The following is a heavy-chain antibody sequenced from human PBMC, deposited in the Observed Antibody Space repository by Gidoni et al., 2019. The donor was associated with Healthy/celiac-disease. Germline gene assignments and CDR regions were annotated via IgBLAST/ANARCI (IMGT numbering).Heavy chain of an antibody. D-gene: IGHD4-4*01. J-gene: IGHJ6*03. Sequence: QVQLVESGGGVVPPGRLLSPACAASGFTFSSFGMHWVRQAPGKGLEWVAVIWYDGSNKYYADSVKGRFTISRDNSKNTLYLQMNSLRAEDTAVYYCARDLDYSNYMDVWGKGTTVTVSS. V-gene: IGHV3-33*01. CDR1: GFTFSSFG. CDR2: IWYDGSNK. CDR3: ARDLDYSNYMDV.